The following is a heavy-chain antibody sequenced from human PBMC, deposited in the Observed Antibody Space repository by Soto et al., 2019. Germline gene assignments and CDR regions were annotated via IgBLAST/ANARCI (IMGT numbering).Heavy chain of an antibody. Sequence: EVQLAESGGGLVQPGGSLRLSCVTSGFTVNGNYMIWVRQAPGKGLEWVSVIYGGGRTSYADSVKGRVTISRDNSKNTVFLQVNSLRAEDTAVYYCATSPVNALRNWYFDVWGRGTPVTVSS. CDR1: GFTVNGNY. D-gene: IGHD3-10*01. CDR3: ATSPVNALRNWYFDV. V-gene: IGHV3-66*01. J-gene: IGHJ2*01. CDR2: IYGGGRT.